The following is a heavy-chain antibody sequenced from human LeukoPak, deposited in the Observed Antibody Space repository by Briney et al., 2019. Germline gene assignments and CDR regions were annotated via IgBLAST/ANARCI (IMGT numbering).Heavy chain of an antibody. D-gene: IGHD4-11*01. CDR2: ISGSGGST. Sequence: GGSLRLSCTASGFTFSSYWMDWVRQAPGKGLEWVSAISGSGGSTYYADSVKGRFTISRDNSKNTLYLQMNSLRAEDTAVYYCAKTPTWTVTTAEFFFDYWGQGTLVTASS. CDR3: AKTPTWTVTTAEFFFDY. V-gene: IGHV3-23*01. J-gene: IGHJ4*02. CDR1: GFTFSSYW.